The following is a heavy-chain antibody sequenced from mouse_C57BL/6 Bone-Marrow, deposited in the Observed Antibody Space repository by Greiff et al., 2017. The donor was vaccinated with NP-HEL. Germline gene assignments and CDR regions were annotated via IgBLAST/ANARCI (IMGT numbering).Heavy chain of an antibody. Sequence: VKLQQPGAELVMPGASVKLSCKASGYTFTSYWMHWVKQRPGQGLEWIGEIDPSDSYTNYNQKFKGKSTLTVDKSSSTAYMQLSSLTSEDSAVYYCARKNYGSSYFDYWGQGTTLTVSS. CDR3: ARKNYGSSYFDY. CDR2: IDPSDSYT. J-gene: IGHJ2*01. D-gene: IGHD1-1*01. V-gene: IGHV1-69*01. CDR1: GYTFTSYW.